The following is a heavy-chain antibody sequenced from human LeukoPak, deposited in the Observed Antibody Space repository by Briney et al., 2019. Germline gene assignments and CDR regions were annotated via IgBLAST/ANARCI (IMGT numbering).Heavy chain of an antibody. CDR1: GLTLTSYW. V-gene: IGHV3-7*04. D-gene: IGHD3-22*01. CDR2: IKQDGSET. Sequence: PGGALRLSCAASGLTLTSYWMSWVRQAPGKELEGVASIKQDGSETYDMASRKGRVTISRDNAKKSLDLQMSSLRVEDTAVYYCARYLDFYYDSSGNYRPYYYLDSRGPGTLVTVSS. J-gene: IGHJ4*02. CDR3: ARYLDFYYDSSGNYRPYYYLDS.